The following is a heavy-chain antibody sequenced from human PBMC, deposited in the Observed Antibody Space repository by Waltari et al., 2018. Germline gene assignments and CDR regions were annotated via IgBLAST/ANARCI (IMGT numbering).Heavy chain of an antibody. Sequence: QLQLQESGSGLVKPSQNLSLTCAVSGGSISRGGYSWSWIRPPPGKGLEWIGYIYHSGSTYYNPSLKSRVTISVDRSKNQFSLKLSSVTAADTAVYYCARGPGLLWFGEPLNWGQGTLVTVSS. J-gene: IGHJ4*02. V-gene: IGHV4-30-2*01. CDR2: IYHSGST. CDR3: ARGPGLLWFGEPLN. CDR1: GGSISRGGYS. D-gene: IGHD3-10*01.